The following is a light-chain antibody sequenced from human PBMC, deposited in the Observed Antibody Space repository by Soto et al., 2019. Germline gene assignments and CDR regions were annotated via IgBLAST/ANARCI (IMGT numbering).Light chain of an antibody. Sequence: EIVLTQSPGTLSLSPGERATLSCRASQSVSSSHLAWYQQKPGQAPRLLIYGASTRATGIPDRFSGSGSGTDFPLTISRLEPEDFAVYYCQQYGTSPTWTFGQGTKLEIK. CDR3: QQYGTSPTWT. V-gene: IGKV3-20*01. J-gene: IGKJ1*01. CDR1: QSVSSSH. CDR2: GAS.